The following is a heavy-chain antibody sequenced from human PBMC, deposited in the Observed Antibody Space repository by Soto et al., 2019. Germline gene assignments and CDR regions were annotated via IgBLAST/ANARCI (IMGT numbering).Heavy chain of an antibody. D-gene: IGHD2-15*01. CDR1: GYTFTSYG. J-gene: IGHJ4*02. V-gene: IGHV1-18*01. CDR3: CRGVSRCCHDY. Sequence: QVQLVQSGAEVKKPGASVKVSCKASGYTFTSYGISWVRQAPGQGLGWMGWISAHNGNTNYAQKLKGRVTMTTGPATSSAYWELGGLRSDGPAVYCWCRGVSRCCHDYWGQGTLVTVSS. CDR2: ISAHNGNT.